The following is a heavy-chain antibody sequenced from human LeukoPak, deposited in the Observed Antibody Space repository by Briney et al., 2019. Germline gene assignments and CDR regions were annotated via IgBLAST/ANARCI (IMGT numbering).Heavy chain of an antibody. CDR1: GFTFSNAW. Sequence: GGSLRLSCAASGFTFSNAWMSWVRQAPGKGLEWVGRIKSKTDGGTTDYAAPVKGRFTISRDDSKNTLYLQMNSLKTEDTAVYYCTTDPPLVVPAAISSVDWGYWGQGTLVTASS. CDR3: TTDPPLVVPAAISSVDWGY. D-gene: IGHD2-2*01. J-gene: IGHJ4*02. CDR2: IKSKTDGGTT. V-gene: IGHV3-15*01.